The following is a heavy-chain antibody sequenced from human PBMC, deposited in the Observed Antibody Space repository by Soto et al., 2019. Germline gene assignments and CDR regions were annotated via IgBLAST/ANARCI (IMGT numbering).Heavy chain of an antibody. J-gene: IGHJ3*02. D-gene: IGHD2-2*01. CDR1: GFSFSTSW. CDR3: ARDASPAEGDRFFDAFDI. Sequence: EVQLVESGGDLVQPGGSLRLSCAASGFSFSTSWMTWVRQAPGRGLEWVANIRKDGSVVHYVDSVKGRFTISRDNAKNSLYLQMSSMRGEDTAVYFCARDASPAEGDRFFDAFDICGQGTLVTVYS. CDR2: IRKDGSVV. V-gene: IGHV3-7*01.